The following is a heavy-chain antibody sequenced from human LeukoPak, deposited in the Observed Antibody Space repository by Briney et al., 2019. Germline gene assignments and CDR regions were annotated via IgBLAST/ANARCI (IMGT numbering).Heavy chain of an antibody. D-gene: IGHD5-24*01. J-gene: IGHJ4*02. CDR2: ISGSGGRT. CDR1: GFTFSSYG. V-gene: IGHV3-23*01. CDR3: AKEGEMATIPLGFDY. Sequence: GGTLRLSCAASGFTFSSYGMSWVRQAPGKGLEWVSAISGSGGRTYYADSVKGRFTISRDNSKNTLYLQMNSLRAEDTAVYYCAKEGEMATIPLGFDYWGQGTLVTVSS.